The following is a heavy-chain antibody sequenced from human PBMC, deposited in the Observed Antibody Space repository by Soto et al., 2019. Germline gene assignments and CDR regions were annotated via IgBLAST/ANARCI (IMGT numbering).Heavy chain of an antibody. CDR2: ISFNGRKK. CDR3: ARDWLRRDDILTPSWNFNL. D-gene: IGHD3-9*01. Sequence: QEQLVESGGGVVRPGKSLRLSCEASGFNFTYNAMHWVRQAPGKGLEWVAVISFNGRKKFYARSVKGRFTISRDNSKNTQYLQINNLRPGDTAVYYCARDWLRRDDILTPSWNFNLWGPGTLVT. CDR1: GFNFTYNA. V-gene: IGHV3-30*04. J-gene: IGHJ2*01.